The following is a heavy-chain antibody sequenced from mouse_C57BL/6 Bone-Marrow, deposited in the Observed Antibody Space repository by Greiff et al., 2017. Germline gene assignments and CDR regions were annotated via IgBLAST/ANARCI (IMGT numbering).Heavy chain of an antibody. CDR2: ISSGSSTI. Sequence: VQLKESGGGLVKPGGSLKLSCAASGFTFSDYGMHWVRQAPEKGLEWVAYISSGSSTIYYADTVKGRFTISRDKAKNTLFLQMTSLRSEDTAMDYCARPGYYGSSYVAWFAYWGQGTLVTVSA. CDR3: ARPGYYGSSYVAWFAY. V-gene: IGHV5-17*01. CDR1: GFTFSDYG. D-gene: IGHD1-1*01. J-gene: IGHJ3*01.